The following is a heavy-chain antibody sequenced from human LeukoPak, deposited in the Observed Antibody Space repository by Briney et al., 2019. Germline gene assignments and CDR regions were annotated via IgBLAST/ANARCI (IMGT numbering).Heavy chain of an antibody. J-gene: IGHJ5*02. V-gene: IGHV4-59*01. CDR3: ARTIAVASTWFDP. CDR2: IYYSGST. CDR1: GGSISSYY. Sequence: SETLSLTCTVSGGSISSYYWSWIRQPPGRGLEWLGYIYYSGSTNYNPSLKSRVTISVDTSKNQFSLKLSSVTAADTAVYYCARTIAVASTWFDPWGQGTLVTVSS. D-gene: IGHD6-19*01.